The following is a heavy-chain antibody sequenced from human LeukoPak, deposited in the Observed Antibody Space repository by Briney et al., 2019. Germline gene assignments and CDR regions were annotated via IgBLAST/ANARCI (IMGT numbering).Heavy chain of an antibody. J-gene: IGHJ4*02. CDR3: ARYYDSSATTLNYFDY. CDR2: IYYSGST. CDR1: GGSISSYY. V-gene: IGHV4-59*01. Sequence: SETLSLTCTVSGGSISSYYWSWIRQPPGKGLEWIGYIYYSGSTNYNPSLKSRVTISVDTSKNQFSLKLSSVTAADTAVYYCARYYDSSATTLNYFDYWGQGTLVTVSS. D-gene: IGHD3-22*01.